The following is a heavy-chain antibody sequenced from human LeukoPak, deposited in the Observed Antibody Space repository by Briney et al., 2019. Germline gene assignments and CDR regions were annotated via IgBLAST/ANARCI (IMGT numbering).Heavy chain of an antibody. CDR1: GFTFSSYS. D-gene: IGHD3-9*01. CDR3: ARADPYDIFTGRDAFDI. V-gene: IGHV3-21*01. Sequence: PGGSLRLSCAASGFTFSSYSMNWVRQAPGKGLEWVSSISSSSSYIYYADSVKGRFTISRDNAKNSLYLQMNSLRAEDTAVYYCARADPYDIFTGRDAFDIWGQGTMVTVSS. J-gene: IGHJ3*02. CDR2: ISSSSSYI.